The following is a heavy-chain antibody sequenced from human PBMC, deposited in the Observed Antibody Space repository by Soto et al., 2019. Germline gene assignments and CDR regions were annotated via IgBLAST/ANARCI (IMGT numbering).Heavy chain of an antibody. V-gene: IGHV3-33*01. CDR1: GFTFSSYG. CDR2: IWYDGSNK. J-gene: IGHJ3*02. CDR3: ARDAYNRHSGSRQSFFFDI. Sequence: GGSLRLSCAASGFTFSSYGMHWVRQAPGKGLEWVAVIWYDGSNKYYADSVKGRFTISRDNSKNTLYLQMNSLRAEDTAVYYCARDAYNRHSGSRQSFFFDIWGQGTMVTVSS. D-gene: IGHD1-26*01.